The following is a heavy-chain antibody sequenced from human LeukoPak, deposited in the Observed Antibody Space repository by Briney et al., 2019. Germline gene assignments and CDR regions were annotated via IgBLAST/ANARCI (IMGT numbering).Heavy chain of an antibody. J-gene: IGHJ4*02. V-gene: IGHV6-1*01. Sequence: SQTLSLTCAISGDSVSTNNVAWNWIRQSPSRGLEWLGRTYYRSKWYNDYAVSVKSRIIINPDTSKNQFSLQLNSVTPDDTAVYYCAREDPGAAYFDFWGQGILVTVSS. CDR2: TYYRSKWYN. CDR3: AREDPGAAYFDF. D-gene: IGHD2-15*01. CDR1: GDSVSTNNVA.